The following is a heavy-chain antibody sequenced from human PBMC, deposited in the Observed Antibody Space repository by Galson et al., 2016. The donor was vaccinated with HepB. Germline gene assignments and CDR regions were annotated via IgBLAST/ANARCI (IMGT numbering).Heavy chain of an antibody. V-gene: IGHV3-33*01. CDR1: RFTFSNYG. CDR2: IWYDESQK. CDR3: ARDNCINAICYTGWFDS. Sequence: SLRLSCAASRFTFSNYGMHWVRQAPGKGLEWVAVIWYDESQKYYADSVKGRFTISRDNAKNSLFLQMNSLRVEDTAVYYCARDNCINAICYTGWFDSWGQGTLVTVSA. D-gene: IGHD2-8*01. J-gene: IGHJ5*01.